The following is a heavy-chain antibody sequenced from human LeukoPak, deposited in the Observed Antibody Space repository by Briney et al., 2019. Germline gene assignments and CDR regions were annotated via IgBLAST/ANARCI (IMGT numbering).Heavy chain of an antibody. CDR1: DGSMSTYY. V-gene: IGHV4-59*01. J-gene: IGHJ2*01. CDR2: IYYSGTT. Sequence: SETLSLTCTVSDGSMSTYYWTCIRQPPGKGLEWIGYIYYSGTTNYNPSLKSRVTISVDTSKNQFSLKLSSVTAADTAVYYCARDRAMVANWYFDLWGRGTLVSVSS. CDR3: ARDRAMVANWYFDL. D-gene: IGHD5-18*01.